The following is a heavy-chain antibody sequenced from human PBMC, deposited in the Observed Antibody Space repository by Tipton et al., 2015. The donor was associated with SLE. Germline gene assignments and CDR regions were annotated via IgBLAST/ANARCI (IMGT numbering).Heavy chain of an antibody. D-gene: IGHD4-17*01. Sequence: SLRLSCAASGFTFSNYAMTWVRQAPGKGLEWVSTILGSGDGTYYADSVKGRFTISRDNSKNTLYLQMNSLRAEDTAVYYCAKRGNDYGDSYFYYNGMDVWGQGTTVTVSS. CDR2: ILGSGDGT. CDR1: GFTFSNYA. V-gene: IGHV3-23*01. CDR3: AKRGNDYGDSYFYYNGMDV. J-gene: IGHJ6*02.